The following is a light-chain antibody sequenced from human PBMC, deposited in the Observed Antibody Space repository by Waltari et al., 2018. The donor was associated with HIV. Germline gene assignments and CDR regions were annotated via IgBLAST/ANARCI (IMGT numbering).Light chain of an antibody. V-gene: IGLV2-8*01. CDR3: SSHAGSNLFVV. CDR2: EVN. J-gene: IGLJ2*01. Sequence: QSALTPPPSASGSPRRPVTISCTRPSRRVEGFNSFSWSQQLPGKAPKLIIFEVNKRPSGVPDRFSGSQSGNTASLTVSGLQPEDEADYYCSSHAGSNLFVVFGGGTKLTVL. CDR1: SRRVEGFNS.